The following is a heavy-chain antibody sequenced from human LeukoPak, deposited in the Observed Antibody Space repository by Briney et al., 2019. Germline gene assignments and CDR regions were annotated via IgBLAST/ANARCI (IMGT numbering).Heavy chain of an antibody. J-gene: IGHJ4*02. CDR2: ISSNGGST. V-gene: IGHV3-64*01. Sequence: GGSLRLSCAASGFTFSSNAMRWVRQAPGKGLEYVSGISSNGGSTYYANSVKGRFTISRDNFKNTLYLQMGSLRADDMAVYYCARDLRDWGQGTLVTVSS. CDR3: ARDLRD. CDR1: GFTFSSNA.